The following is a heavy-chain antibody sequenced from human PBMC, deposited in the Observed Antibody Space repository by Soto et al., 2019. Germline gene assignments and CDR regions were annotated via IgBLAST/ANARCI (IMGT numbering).Heavy chain of an antibody. D-gene: IGHD3-9*01. CDR1: GFTFSSYG. V-gene: IGHV3-33*01. Sequence: GGSLRLSCAASGFTFSSYGMHWVRQAPGKGLEWVAVIWYDGSNKYYADSVKGRLTISRDNSKNTLYLQMNSLRAEDTAVYYCARVNRLRYFDWLLHDAFDIWGQGTMVTVSS. J-gene: IGHJ3*02. CDR3: ARVNRLRYFDWLLHDAFDI. CDR2: IWYDGSNK.